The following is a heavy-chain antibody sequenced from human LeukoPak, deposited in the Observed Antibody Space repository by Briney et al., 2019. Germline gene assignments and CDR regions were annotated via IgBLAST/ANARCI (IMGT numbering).Heavy chain of an antibody. CDR3: ARGRYVTTRGGAAAGFLDY. Sequence: SETLSLTCTVSGGSISSYYWSWIRQPAGKGLEWIGRIYTSGSTNYNPSLKSRVTISVDTSQNQFSLRLSSVTAADTAVYYCARGRYVTTRGGAAAGFLDYWGQGILVTVSS. CDR2: IYTSGST. J-gene: IGHJ4*02. V-gene: IGHV4-4*07. CDR1: GGSISSYY. D-gene: IGHD6-13*01.